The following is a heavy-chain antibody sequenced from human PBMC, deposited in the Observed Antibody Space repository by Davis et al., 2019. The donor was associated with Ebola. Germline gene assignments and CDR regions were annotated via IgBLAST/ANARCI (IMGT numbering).Heavy chain of an antibody. CDR3: ARDGYDFWSGYYSYYFDY. CDR1: GGSISSYY. V-gene: IGHV4-59*01. Sequence: MPSATLSLTCTVSGGSISSYYWSWIRQPPGKGLEWIGYIYYSGSTNYNPSLKSRVTISVDTSKNQFSLKLSSVTAADTAVYYCARDGYDFWSGYYSYYFDYWGQGTLVTVSS. CDR2: IYYSGST. D-gene: IGHD3-3*01. J-gene: IGHJ4*02.